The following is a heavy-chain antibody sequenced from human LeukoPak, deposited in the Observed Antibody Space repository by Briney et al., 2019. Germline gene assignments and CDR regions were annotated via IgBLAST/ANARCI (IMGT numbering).Heavy chain of an antibody. CDR2: LYYMRGA. CDR3: ARGRVGWFGELSRGFDY. Sequence: SETLSLTCTVSGGSISGYYWCWSRQPPGKGVEWIGNLYYMRGAWYKSSLKSRVTTSVDTSRNEFSLKLSSVTAADTAVYYCARGRVGWFGELSRGFDYWGQGTLVTVSS. D-gene: IGHD3-10*01. V-gene: IGHV4-59*12. J-gene: IGHJ4*02. CDR1: GGSISGYY.